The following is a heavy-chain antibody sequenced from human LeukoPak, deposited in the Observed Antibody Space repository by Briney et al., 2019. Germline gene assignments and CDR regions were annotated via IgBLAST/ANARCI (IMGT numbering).Heavy chain of an antibody. Sequence: SQTLSLTCTVSGGSISSGSYYWSWIRQPAGKGLEWIGRIYTSGSTNYNPSLKSRVTISVDTSKNQFPLKLSSVTAADTAVYYCARRGSGWYGNAFDIWGQGTMVTVSS. CDR2: IYTSGST. V-gene: IGHV4-61*02. D-gene: IGHD6-19*01. CDR1: GGSISSGSYY. CDR3: ARRGSGWYGNAFDI. J-gene: IGHJ3*02.